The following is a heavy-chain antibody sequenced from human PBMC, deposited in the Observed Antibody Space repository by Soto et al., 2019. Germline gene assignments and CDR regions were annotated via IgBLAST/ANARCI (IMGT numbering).Heavy chain of an antibody. CDR3: AKDKYSD. D-gene: IGHD2-15*01. CDR1: GFTLSNYG. V-gene: IGHV3-23*01. J-gene: IGHJ4*02. CDR2: ISGSDGST. Sequence: EVQLLESGGGLVQPGGSLRLSCAASGFTLSNYGMNWVRQAPGKGLEWVSGISGSDGSTYYADSVKGRFTISRDNSKNTLYLQMNTLRAEDTAVYYCAKDKYSDWGQGTLVTVSS.